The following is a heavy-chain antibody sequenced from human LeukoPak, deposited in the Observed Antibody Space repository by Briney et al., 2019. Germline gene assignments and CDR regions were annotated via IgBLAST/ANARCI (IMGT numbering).Heavy chain of an antibody. J-gene: IGHJ5*02. CDR3: ARDQGWQQGAWFDP. Sequence: GGSLRLSCAASGFTFSDYYMSWIRQAPGKGLEWVSYIRSSGSTIYYADSVKGRFTISRDNAKNSLYLQMNSLRAEDTAVYYCARDQGWQQGAWFDPWGQGTLVTVSS. CDR2: IRSSGSTI. CDR1: GFTFSDYY. V-gene: IGHV3-11*01. D-gene: IGHD6-13*01.